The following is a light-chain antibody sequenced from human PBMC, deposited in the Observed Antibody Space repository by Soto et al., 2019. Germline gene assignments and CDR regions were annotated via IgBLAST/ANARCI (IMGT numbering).Light chain of an antibody. CDR1: SSNIGSNY. CDR3: AAWDDSLSVV. V-gene: IGLV1-47*01. Sequence: QSVLTQPPSASGTPGQRVTISCSGSSSNIGSNYVYWYQQLPGTAPKLLIYRNNQRPSGVPDRFSGSKSGTSASLAISGLASEDEADYYCAAWDDSLSVVFGTGTKLTVL. CDR2: RNN. J-gene: IGLJ1*01.